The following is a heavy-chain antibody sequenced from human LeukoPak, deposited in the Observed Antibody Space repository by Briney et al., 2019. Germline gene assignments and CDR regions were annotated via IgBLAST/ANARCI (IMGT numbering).Heavy chain of an antibody. Sequence: SETLSLTCAVYGGSFSGYYWSWIRQPPGKGLGWIGEINHSGSTNYNPSLKSRVTISVDTSKNQFSLKLSSVTAADTAVYYCARKPGGRFYYYYGMDVWGQGTTVTVSS. D-gene: IGHD4-23*01. CDR2: INHSGST. J-gene: IGHJ6*02. CDR1: GGSFSGYY. CDR3: ARKPGGRFYYYYGMDV. V-gene: IGHV4-34*01.